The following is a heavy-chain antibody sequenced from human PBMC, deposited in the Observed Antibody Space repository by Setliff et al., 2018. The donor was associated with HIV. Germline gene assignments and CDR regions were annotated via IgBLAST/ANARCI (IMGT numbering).Heavy chain of an antibody. Sequence: PSETLSLTCTVSGGSISSPYWSWIRQPPGKGLEWIGSLYYSGNTYYNPSLKSRVTISADKSKNQFSLKLSSVTAADTAVYYCARQPYPHLYYYMDVWGKGTTVTVSS. J-gene: IGHJ6*03. V-gene: IGHV4-59*05. CDR1: GGSISSPY. CDR3: ARQPYPHLYYYMDV. CDR2: LYYSGNT. D-gene: IGHD5-18*01.